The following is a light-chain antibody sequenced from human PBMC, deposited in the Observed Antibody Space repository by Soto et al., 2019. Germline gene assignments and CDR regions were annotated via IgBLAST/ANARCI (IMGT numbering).Light chain of an antibody. J-gene: IGKJ4*01. CDR1: QDISNY. CDR2: DAS. Sequence: DIQMTQSPSSLSASVGDRVTITCQASQDISNYLNWYQQKPGKAPKLLIYDASNLETGVPSRFSASGSGTDFTFTISSLQPEDIATYHCQQYDNLPLTFGGGTKVDIK. V-gene: IGKV1-33*01. CDR3: QQYDNLPLT.